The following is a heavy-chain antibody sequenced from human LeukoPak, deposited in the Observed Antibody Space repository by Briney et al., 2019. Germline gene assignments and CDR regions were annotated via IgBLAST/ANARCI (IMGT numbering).Heavy chain of an antibody. CDR1: GFTFSIYW. CDR3: AKRADSSAHSFDY. D-gene: IGHD3-22*01. J-gene: IGHJ4*02. V-gene: IGHV3-74*01. CDR2: INSDGSST. Sequence: GGSLRLSCAASGFTFSIYWMHWVRQAPGKGLVWVSRINSDGSSTSYADSVKGRFTISRDNAKNTLYLQMDSLRVEDTAVYYCAKRADSSAHSFDYWGQGTLVTVSS.